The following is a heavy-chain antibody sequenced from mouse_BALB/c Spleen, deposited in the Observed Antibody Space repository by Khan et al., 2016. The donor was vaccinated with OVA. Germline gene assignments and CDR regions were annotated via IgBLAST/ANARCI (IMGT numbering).Heavy chain of an antibody. CDR1: GFIFGSYG. J-gene: IGHJ4*01. V-gene: IGHV5-6*01. D-gene: IGHD1-2*01. CDR3: SRFITSTAGDYYGMDY. CDR2: VSSGGSFT. Sequence: EVELVESGGDLVKPGGSLKLSCAASGFIFGSYGMSWVRQTPDKRLEWVGTVSSGGSFTYYPESVKGRFTISRDNAKNTLYLQVNSLKSEDTAMYCCSRFITSTAGDYYGMDYWGQGTSVTVSS.